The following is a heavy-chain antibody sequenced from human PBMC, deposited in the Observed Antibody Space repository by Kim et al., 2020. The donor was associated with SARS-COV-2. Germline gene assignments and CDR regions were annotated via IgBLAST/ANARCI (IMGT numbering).Heavy chain of an antibody. CDR3: ARDIRGTWFDP. J-gene: IGHJ5*02. Sequence: AKYYIGSVKGRITISRDNAKNLMYLQMSGLRAEDTAVYYCARDIRGTWFDPWGQGTLVTVSS. V-gene: IGHV3-7*01. D-gene: IGHD3-16*01. CDR2: AK.